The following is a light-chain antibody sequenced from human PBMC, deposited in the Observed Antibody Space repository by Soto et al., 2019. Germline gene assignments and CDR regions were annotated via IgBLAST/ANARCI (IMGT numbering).Light chain of an antibody. CDR1: SSDVGNFNL. CDR2: EAN. CDR3: CSYEGGSTYV. V-gene: IGLV2-23*01. J-gene: IGLJ1*01. Sequence: QSALTQPASVSGSPGQSITISCTGTSSDVGNFNLVSWYQQHPGKAPKLMIYEANKRPSGVSSRFSGSKSGNTASLTISGLRSEDEAAYHCCSYEGGSTYVFGTGTKVTVL.